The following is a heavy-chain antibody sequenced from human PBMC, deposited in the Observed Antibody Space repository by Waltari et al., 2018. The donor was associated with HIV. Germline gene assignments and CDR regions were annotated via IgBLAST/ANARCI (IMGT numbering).Heavy chain of an antibody. CDR3: ARDGLRYSGTFYSDY. D-gene: IGHD1-26*01. J-gene: IGHJ4*02. V-gene: IGHV1-18*01. CDR1: GYTLISYG. CDR2: ISTYNANT. Sequence: QVHLVQSGAEMKKPGASVKVSCKASGYTLISYGISWVRQAPGHGLEWMGWISTYNANTNYAQSLQGRVTMTTDTSTTTAYMELRSLTSDDTAVYYCARDGLRYSGTFYSDYWGQGTLVTVSS.